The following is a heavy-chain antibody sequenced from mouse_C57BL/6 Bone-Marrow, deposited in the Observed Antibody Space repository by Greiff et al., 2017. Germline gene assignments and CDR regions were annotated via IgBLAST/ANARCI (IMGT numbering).Heavy chain of an antibody. CDR2: IDPSDSYT. CDR1: GYTFTSYW. CDR3: ARGGSYYDYDVSWFAY. J-gene: IGHJ3*01. Sequence: QVQLQQPGAELVMPGASVKLSCKASGYTFTSYWMHWVKQRPGQGLEWIGEIDPSDSYTNYNQKFKGKFTLTVDKSSSTAYMQLSSLTSEDSAVYYCARGGSYYDYDVSWFAYWGQGTLVTVSA. D-gene: IGHD2-4*01. V-gene: IGHV1-69*01.